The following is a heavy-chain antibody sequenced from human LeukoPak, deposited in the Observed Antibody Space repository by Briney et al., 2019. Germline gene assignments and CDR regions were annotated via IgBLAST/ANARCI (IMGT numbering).Heavy chain of an antibody. V-gene: IGHV1-46*01. CDR1: GYTFTRYY. CDR2: INPSCGST. CDR3: ARDQFGNSSSAPSHY. Sequence: AASVKVSCRACGYTFTRYYMHWVPHPPGQGCEWRGIINPSCGSTSYAQKYQGRVTMTRDTSTTTVYMGLRRLITDDEAVYYCARDQFGNSSSAPSHYWGQGTLVTVSS. D-gene: IGHD6-13*01. J-gene: IGHJ4*01.